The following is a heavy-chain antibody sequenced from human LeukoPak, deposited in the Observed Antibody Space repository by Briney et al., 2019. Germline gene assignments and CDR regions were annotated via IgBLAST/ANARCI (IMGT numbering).Heavy chain of an antibody. CDR2: ITSSSTLI. CDR3: ARDSDYLNAFDI. Sequence: HPGGSLRLSCAASGFTFSSYSMNRVRQAPGKGLEWVSYITSSSTLIYYADSVKGRFTISRDNAKNSLYLQMNSLRDEDTAVYYCARDSDYLNAFDIWGQRTMVTVSS. V-gene: IGHV3-48*02. D-gene: IGHD4-17*01. CDR1: GFTFSSYS. J-gene: IGHJ3*02.